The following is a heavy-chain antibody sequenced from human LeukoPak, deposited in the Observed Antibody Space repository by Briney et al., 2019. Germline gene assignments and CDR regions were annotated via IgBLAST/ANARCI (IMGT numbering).Heavy chain of an antibody. D-gene: IGHD6-19*01. CDR1: GFTFSDYY. Sequence: GGSLRLSCAASGFTFSDYYMSWIRQAPGKGLEWVSYISSSGSTIYYADSVKGRFTISRDNSKNTLYLQMNSLRAEDTAVYYCARVFDVTAVAPERFDYWGQGTLVTVSS. V-gene: IGHV3-11*04. J-gene: IGHJ4*02. CDR3: ARVFDVTAVAPERFDY. CDR2: ISSSGSTI.